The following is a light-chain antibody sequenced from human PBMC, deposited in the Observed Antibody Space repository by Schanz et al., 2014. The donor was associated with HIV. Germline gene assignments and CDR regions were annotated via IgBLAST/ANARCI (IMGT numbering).Light chain of an antibody. Sequence: EIVLTQSPATLSLSPGEGATLSCRASQSVSSNLAWYQQKPGQAPRLLIYGASSRATGIPARFSGSGSGTDFTLTISRLEPEDFAVYYCQQYGSSPRTFGQGTKLEIK. J-gene: IGKJ2*01. CDR2: GAS. CDR3: QQYGSSPRT. CDR1: QSVSSN. V-gene: IGKV3-20*01.